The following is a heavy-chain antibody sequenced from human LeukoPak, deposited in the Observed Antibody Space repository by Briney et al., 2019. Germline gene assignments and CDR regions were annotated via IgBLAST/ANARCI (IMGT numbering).Heavy chain of an antibody. J-gene: IGHJ4*02. V-gene: IGHV3-30*18. D-gene: IGHD6-6*01. CDR3: AKDEYSSSSPDY. CDR1: GFTLSSYG. CDR2: ISYDGSNK. Sequence: GRSLRLSCAASGFTLSSYGMHWVRQAPGKGLEWVAVISYDGSNKYHADSVKGRFTISRDNSKYTLYLQMNSLRAEDTAVYYCAKDEYSSSSPDYWGQGTLVTVSS.